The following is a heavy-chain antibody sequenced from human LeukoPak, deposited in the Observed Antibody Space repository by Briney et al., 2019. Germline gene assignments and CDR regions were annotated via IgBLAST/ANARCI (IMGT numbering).Heavy chain of an antibody. CDR1: GGTFSSYA. CDR3: ARVVYCSSTSCYNWFDP. Sequence: SVKVSCKTSGGTFSSYAISWVRQAPGQGLEWMGRIIPIFGTANYAQKFQGRVTITADKSTSTAYMELSSLRSEDTAVYYCARVVYCSSTSCYNWFDPWGQGTLVTVSS. V-gene: IGHV1-69*06. D-gene: IGHD2-2*01. CDR2: IIPIFGTA. J-gene: IGHJ5*02.